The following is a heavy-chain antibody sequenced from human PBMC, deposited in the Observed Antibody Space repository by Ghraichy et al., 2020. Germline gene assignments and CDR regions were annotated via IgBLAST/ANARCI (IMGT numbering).Heavy chain of an antibody. Sequence: VKVSCKASGGTFSSYAISWVRQAPGQGLEWMGGIIPIFGTANYAQKFQGRVTITADESTSTAYMELSSLRSEDTAVYYCAREPFGGIVVVGPHYFDYWGQGTLVTVSS. CDR2: IIPIFGTA. J-gene: IGHJ4*02. D-gene: IGHD2-15*01. CDR1: GGTFSSYA. V-gene: IGHV1-69*13. CDR3: AREPFGGIVVVGPHYFDY.